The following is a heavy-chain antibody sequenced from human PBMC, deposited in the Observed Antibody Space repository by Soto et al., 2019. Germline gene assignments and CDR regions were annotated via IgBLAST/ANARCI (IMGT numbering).Heavy chain of an antibody. V-gene: IGHV1-69*13. Sequence: SVKVSCKASGGTFSSYAISWVRQAPGQGLEWMGGIIPIFGTANYAQKFQGRVTITADESTTTAYMELSSLKSDDTAVYYCARARPPGGGFPHYYGMDVWGQGTTVTVSS. CDR2: IIPIFGTA. CDR1: GGTFSSYA. CDR3: ARARPPGGGFPHYYGMDV. J-gene: IGHJ6*02.